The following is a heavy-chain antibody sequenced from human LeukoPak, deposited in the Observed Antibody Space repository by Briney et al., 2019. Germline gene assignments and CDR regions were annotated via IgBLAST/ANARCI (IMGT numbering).Heavy chain of an antibody. CDR3: ARVKDTAMGV. J-gene: IGHJ4*02. V-gene: IGHV4-39*01. Sequence: SETLSLTCSVSGDSVSSSSYYWGWIRQPPGKGLECIGTIFYVGDTSYNPSLESRVTISIDTSKNQFSLKLSSVTAADTAVYYCARVKDTAMGVWGQGTLVTVSS. D-gene: IGHD5-18*01. CDR2: IFYVGDT. CDR1: GDSVSSSSYY.